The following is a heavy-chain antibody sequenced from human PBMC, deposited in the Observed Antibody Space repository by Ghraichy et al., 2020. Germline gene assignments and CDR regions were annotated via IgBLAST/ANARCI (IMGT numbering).Heavy chain of an antibody. V-gene: IGHV1-58*01. CDR2: IVVGSGNT. D-gene: IGHD5-18*01. CDR3: AAADGYRYDDYYYYGMDV. J-gene: IGHJ6*02. Sequence: SVKVSCKASGFTFSSSAVQWVRQARGQRLEWIGWIVVGSGNTNFAQKFQERVTITRDMSTSTAYMELSSLRSEDTAVYYCAAADGYRYDDYYYYGMDVWGQGTTVTVSS. CDR1: GFTFSSSA.